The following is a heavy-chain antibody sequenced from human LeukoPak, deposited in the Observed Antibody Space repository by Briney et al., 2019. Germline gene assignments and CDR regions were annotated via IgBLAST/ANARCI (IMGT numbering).Heavy chain of an antibody. J-gene: IGHJ4*02. Sequence: SETLXXTCQVYGGSFSGYYWSWLRQPPGKGLEWIGEINHSGSTNYNPSLKSRVTTSVDTSKNQFSLKLSSVTAADTAVYYCARRGVVPAARRQFDYWGQGTLVTVSS. CDR1: GGSFSGYY. CDR2: INHSGST. V-gene: IGHV4-34*01. CDR3: ARRGVVPAARRQFDY. D-gene: IGHD2-2*01.